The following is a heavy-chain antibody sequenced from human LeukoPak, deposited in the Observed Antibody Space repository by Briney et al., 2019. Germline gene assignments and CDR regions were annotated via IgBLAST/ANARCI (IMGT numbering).Heavy chain of an antibody. D-gene: IGHD2-15*01. CDR1: GFTFSSYG. J-gene: IGHJ4*02. CDR2: IWYDGSNK. CDR3: ARQGSQYSVDY. V-gene: IGHV3-33*01. Sequence: GRSLRLSCAASGFTFSSYGMHWVRQALGKGLEWVAVIWYDGSNKHYADSVKGRLTISRDNSKNTLYLQMNSLRAEDTAVYYCARQGSQYSVDYWGQGTLVTVSS.